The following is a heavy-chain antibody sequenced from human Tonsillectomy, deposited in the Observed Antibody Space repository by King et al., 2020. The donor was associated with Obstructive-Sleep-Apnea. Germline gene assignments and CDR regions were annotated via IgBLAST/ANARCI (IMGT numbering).Heavy chain of an antibody. Sequence: QLVQSGAEVKKPGSSVKVSCKASGGTVSDYAISWVRQAPGQGLEWMGGIISIYNITNYAQKFQGRVLITADKSTSLVYMELSSLRSEDTAVYYCARDPGECCYFEFWGQGTLVPVPS. CDR3: ARDPGECCYFEF. CDR1: GGTVSDYA. CDR2: IISIYNIT. J-gene: IGHJ4*02. V-gene: IGHV1-69*17. D-gene: IGHD1-26*01.